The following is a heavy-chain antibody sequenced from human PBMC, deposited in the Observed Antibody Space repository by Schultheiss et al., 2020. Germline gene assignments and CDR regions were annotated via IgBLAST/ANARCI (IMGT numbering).Heavy chain of an antibody. D-gene: IGHD6-19*01. J-gene: IGHJ5*02. Sequence: LSLTCTVSGGSISDYYWTWIRQPPGKGLEWISYMSSSSSTIYYADSVKGRFTISRDNSRNTLFLQMHSLRADDTAVYYCARDLDRVAVAGNWFDPWGQGTLVTVSS. CDR1: GGSISDYY. V-gene: IGHV3-11*04. CDR2: MSSSSSTI. CDR3: ARDLDRVAVAGNWFDP.